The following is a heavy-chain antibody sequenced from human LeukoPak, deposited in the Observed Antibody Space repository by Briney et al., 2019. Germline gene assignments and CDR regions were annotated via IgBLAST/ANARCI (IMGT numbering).Heavy chain of an antibody. CDR3: AKDLGNYYDSSGYSSADY. J-gene: IGHJ4*02. Sequence: GGSLRLSCAASGFTFSSYAMSWVRQAPGKGLEWVSAISGSGGSTYYADSVKGRFTISRDNSKNTLYLQMNSLRAEDTAVYYCAKDLGNYYDSSGYSSADYWGQGTLVTVSS. CDR2: ISGSGGST. D-gene: IGHD3-22*01. V-gene: IGHV3-23*01. CDR1: GFTFSSYA.